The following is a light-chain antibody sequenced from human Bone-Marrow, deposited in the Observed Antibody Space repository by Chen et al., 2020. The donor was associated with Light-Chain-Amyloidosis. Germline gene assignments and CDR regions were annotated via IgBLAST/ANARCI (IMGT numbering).Light chain of an antibody. J-gene: IGKJ4*01. CDR3: MQALQTWLT. CDR1: QSLLHSNGYNY. V-gene: IGKV2-28*01. Sequence: DIVMTQSPLSLPVTPVEPASISCRSSQSLLHSNGYNYLDWYLQKPGQSPQLLIYLGSNLASGVPDRFSGSGSGTDFTLKISRVDAEDVGVYYCMQALQTWLTVGGGTKVEIK. CDR2: LGS.